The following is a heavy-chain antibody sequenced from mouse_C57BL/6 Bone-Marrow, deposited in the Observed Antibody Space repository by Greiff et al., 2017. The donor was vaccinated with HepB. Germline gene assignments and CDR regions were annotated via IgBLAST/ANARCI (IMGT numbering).Heavy chain of an antibody. CDR1: GYTFTSYW. V-gene: IGHV1-59*01. CDR3: ARKGYSNYPFAY. Sequence: QVRLQQPGAELVRPGTSVKLSCKASGYTFTSYWMHWVKQRPGQGLEWIGVIDPSDSYTNYNQKFKGKATLTVDTSSSTAYMQLSSLTSEDSAVYYCARKGYSNYPFAYWGQGTLVTVSA. J-gene: IGHJ3*01. CDR2: IDPSDSYT. D-gene: IGHD2-5*01.